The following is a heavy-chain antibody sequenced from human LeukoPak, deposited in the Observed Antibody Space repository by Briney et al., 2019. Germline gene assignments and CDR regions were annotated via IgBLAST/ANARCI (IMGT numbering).Heavy chain of an antibody. CDR1: GFTVSNNY. J-gene: IGHJ4*02. CDR2: IYRGGST. Sequence: GGSLRLSCAASGFTVSNNYMSWVRQAPGKGLDWVSIIYRGGSTYYADSVKGRFTISRDNAKNSLYLQMNSLRDEDTAVYYCARDWYFDYWGQGTLVTVSS. V-gene: IGHV3-66*01. CDR3: ARDWYFDY.